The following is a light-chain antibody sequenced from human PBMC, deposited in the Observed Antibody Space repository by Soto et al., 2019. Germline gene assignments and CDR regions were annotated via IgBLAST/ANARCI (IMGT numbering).Light chain of an antibody. CDR1: QSVSDY. CDR2: DAS. CDR3: QQRSDWLT. J-gene: IGKJ4*01. Sequence: EIVLTQSPATLSLSPGERATLSCRASQSVSDYLAWYQQKPGQAPRLLIYDASNRAAGIPARFSGSGSGTDFTLTISSLEPEDFAVYFCQQRSDWLTFGGGTKVEI. V-gene: IGKV3-11*01.